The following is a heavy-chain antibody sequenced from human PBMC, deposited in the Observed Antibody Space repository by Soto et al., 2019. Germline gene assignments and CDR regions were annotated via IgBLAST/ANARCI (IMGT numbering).Heavy chain of an antibody. CDR2: ISYDGSLQ. CDR1: GFAFSSYG. D-gene: IGHD5-18*01. CDR3: VSDRGYGHASVPYS. V-gene: IGHV3-30*03. J-gene: IGHJ4*02. Sequence: QAQLVESGGGVVQPGRSLRLSCAASGFAFSSYGMHWVRQAPGTGLEWVAVISYDGSLQHYADSVKGRFTISRDNSKNMVLRQMSSLRAEDTAVDYCVSDRGYGHASVPYSWGQGTLVSVSS.